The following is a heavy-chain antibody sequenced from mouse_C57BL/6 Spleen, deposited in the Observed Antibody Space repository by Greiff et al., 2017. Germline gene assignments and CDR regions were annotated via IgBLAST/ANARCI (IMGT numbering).Heavy chain of an antibody. V-gene: IGHV1-39*01. J-gene: IGHJ3*01. CDR2: INPNYGTT. CDR3: AYRLYGSSYGDAY. D-gene: IGHD1-1*01. Sequence: VQLQQPGPELVKPGASVKISCKASGYSFTDYNMNWVKQSNGKSLEWIGVINPNYGTTSYNQKFKGKATLTVDQSSSTAYMQLNSLTSEDSAVYYCAYRLYGSSYGDAYWGQGTLVTVSA. CDR1: GYSFTDYN.